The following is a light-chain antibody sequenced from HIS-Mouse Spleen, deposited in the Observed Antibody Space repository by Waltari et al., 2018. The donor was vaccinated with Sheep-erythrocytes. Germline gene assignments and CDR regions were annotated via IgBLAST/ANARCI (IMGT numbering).Light chain of an antibody. J-gene: IGLJ2*01. V-gene: IGLV1-40*01. CDR1: SANTGAGYA. Sequence: QSVLTQPPSVSGAPGHRVTIPCPGSSANTGAGYAVHWYQQLPGTAPKLLIYGNSNRPSGVPDRFSSSKSGTSASLAITGLQAEDEADYYCQSYDSSLSGSVFGGGTKLTVL. CDR2: GNS. CDR3: QSYDSSLSGSV.